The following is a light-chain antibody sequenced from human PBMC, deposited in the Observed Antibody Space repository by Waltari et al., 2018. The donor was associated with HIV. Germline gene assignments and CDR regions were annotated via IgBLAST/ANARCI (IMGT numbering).Light chain of an antibody. J-gene: IGLJ2*01. CDR1: SAHSIYA. Sequence: QLVLTQSPSASASLGASVKLTCTLSSAHSIYAIAWHQQPPEQGPRCLMKLNSDGSHRKGDGIPDRFSGSASVAERYLTISNVQSEDEGTYYCQTWGAGIVVFGGGTRLSVL. V-gene: IGLV4-69*01. CDR2: LNSDGSH. CDR3: QTWGAGIVV.